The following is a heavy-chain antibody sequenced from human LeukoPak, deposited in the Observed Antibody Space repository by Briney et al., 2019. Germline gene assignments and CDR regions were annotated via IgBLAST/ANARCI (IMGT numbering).Heavy chain of an antibody. CDR2: IKEDGSKK. Sequence: GGSLRLSCAASGFTFSEFWMSWVRQAPGKGLEWLANIKEDGSKKYYVDSVKGRFTISRGNAKNSLFLQMNSLRNEDTAVYYCVRDAVTAYWGQGTLVTVSS. V-gene: IGHV3-7*01. CDR1: GFTFSEFW. CDR3: VRDAVTAY. J-gene: IGHJ4*02. D-gene: IGHD2-21*02.